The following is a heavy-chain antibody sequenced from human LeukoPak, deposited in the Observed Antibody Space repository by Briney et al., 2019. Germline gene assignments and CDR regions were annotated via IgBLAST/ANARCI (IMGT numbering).Heavy chain of an antibody. V-gene: IGHV3-48*03. CDR3: ARGPGHGHYFDY. D-gene: IGHD4-17*01. Sequence: GGSLRLSCAASGFTFSSYEMNWVRQAPGKGLEWVSYISSSGSTIYYADSVKGRFTISRDNAKNSLYLQMNSLRAEDTAVYYCARGPGHGHYFDYWGQGTLVTVSS. CDR2: ISSSGSTI. J-gene: IGHJ4*02. CDR1: GFTFSSYE.